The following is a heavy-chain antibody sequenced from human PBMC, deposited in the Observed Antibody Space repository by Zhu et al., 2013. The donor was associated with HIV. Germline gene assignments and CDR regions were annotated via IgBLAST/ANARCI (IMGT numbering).Heavy chain of an antibody. D-gene: IGHD1-20*01. CDR1: GYTFTGYY. J-gene: IGHJ4*02. CDR2: INPNSGGT. CDR3: ARDRRYNWNDFRIDY. Sequence: QVQLVQSGAEVKKPGASVKVSCKASGYTFTGYYMHWVRQAPGQGLEWMGWINPNSGGTNYAQKFQGRVTMTRDTSISTAYMELSRLRSDDTAVYYCARDRRYNWNDFRIDYWGQGTLVTVSS. V-gene: IGHV1-2*02.